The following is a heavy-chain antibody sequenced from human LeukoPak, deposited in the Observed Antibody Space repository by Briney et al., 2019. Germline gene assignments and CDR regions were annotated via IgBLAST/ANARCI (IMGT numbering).Heavy chain of an antibody. J-gene: IGHJ6*02. CDR3: AREPGYSSSWYLDGMDV. V-gene: IGHV1-46*01. CDR2: INPSGGST. D-gene: IGHD6-13*01. Sequence: ASVKVSCKASGYTXTSYYMHWVRQAPGQGLEWMGIINPSGGSTSYAQKFQGRVTMTRDTSTSTVYMELSSLRSEDTAVYYCAREPGYSSSWYLDGMDVWGQGTTVTVSS. CDR1: GYTXTSYY.